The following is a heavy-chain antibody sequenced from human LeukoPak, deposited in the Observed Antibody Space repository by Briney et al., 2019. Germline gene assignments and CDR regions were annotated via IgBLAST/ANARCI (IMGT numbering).Heavy chain of an antibody. V-gene: IGHV3-23*01. CDR1: GFTFSSYA. CDR3: ASGHDYGDLV. D-gene: IGHD4-17*01. CDR2: ISGSGGST. J-gene: IGHJ4*02. Sequence: GGSLRLSCAASGFTFSSYAMSWVRQAPGKGLEWVSAISGSGGSTYYADSVKGRFTISRDNSKNTLYLQMNSLRSEDTAVYYCASGHDYGDLVWGQGTLVTVSS.